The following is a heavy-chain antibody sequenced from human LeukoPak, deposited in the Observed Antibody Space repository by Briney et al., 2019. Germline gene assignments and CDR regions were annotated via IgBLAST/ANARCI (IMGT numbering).Heavy chain of an antibody. CDR2: ISSSSSYI. D-gene: IGHD6-19*01. CDR1: GFTFSSYS. Sequence: GGSLRLSCAASGFTFSSYSMNWVRQAPGKGLEWVSSISSSSSYIYYADSVKGRFTISRDNAKNTLYLQMNSLRAEDTAVYYCAKDFFTAYSSGWYPYWGQGTLVTVSS. J-gene: IGHJ4*02. CDR3: AKDFFTAYSSGWYPY. V-gene: IGHV3-21*01.